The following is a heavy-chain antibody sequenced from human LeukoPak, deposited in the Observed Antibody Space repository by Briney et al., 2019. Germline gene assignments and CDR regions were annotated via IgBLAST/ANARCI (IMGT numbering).Heavy chain of an antibody. Sequence: ASVKVSCKASGYTFTSYAMHWVRQAPGQGLEWMGWINAGNGNTKYSQRFQGKVTITRDTSASTAYMELSSLRCEDTAVYYCARSRAIGSGWPGNYWGQGTLVTVSS. CDR1: GYTFTSYA. CDR2: INAGNGNT. D-gene: IGHD6-19*01. J-gene: IGHJ4*02. V-gene: IGHV1-3*01. CDR3: ARSRAIGSGWPGNY.